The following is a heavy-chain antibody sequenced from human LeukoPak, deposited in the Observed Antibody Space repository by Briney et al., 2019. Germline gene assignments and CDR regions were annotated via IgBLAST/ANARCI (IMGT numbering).Heavy chain of an antibody. J-gene: IGHJ6*03. CDR3: ARGDYRITIFGVVISHYYYMDV. D-gene: IGHD3-3*01. CDR1: GFTVSSNY. V-gene: IGHV3-66*02. Sequence: GGSLRLSCAASGFTVSSNYMSWVRQAPGKGLEWVSVIYSGGSTYYADSVKGRFTISRDNSKNTLYLQMNSLRAEDTAVYYCARGDYRITIFGVVISHYYYMDVWGKGTTVTVSS. CDR2: IYSGGST.